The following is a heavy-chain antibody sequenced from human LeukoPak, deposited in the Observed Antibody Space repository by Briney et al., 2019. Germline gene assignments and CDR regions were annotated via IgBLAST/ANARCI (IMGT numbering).Heavy chain of an antibody. D-gene: IGHD6-19*01. J-gene: IGHJ4*02. CDR2: IKQDGSEK. V-gene: IGHV3-7*05. Sequence: GRSLRLSCAASGFTFSNTYMTWVCQAPGKGLEWVANIKQDGSEKYYVDSVKGRFTISRDNAKNALHLQMNSLRAEDTAVYYCARGQGWLVDYWGQGTLVTVSS. CDR3: ARGQGWLVDY. CDR1: GFTFSNTY.